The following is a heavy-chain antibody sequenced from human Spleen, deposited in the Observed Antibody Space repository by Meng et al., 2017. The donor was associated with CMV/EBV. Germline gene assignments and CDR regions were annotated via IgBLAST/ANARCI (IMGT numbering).Heavy chain of an antibody. D-gene: IGHD3-22*01. J-gene: IGHJ4*02. Sequence: GESLKISCVASGFIFSNFEMNWVRQAPGKGLEWVSYIMTGGPIYYADSVEGRFTVSRDNAQNSLYLQMNSLRAEDTAVYYCARTMIVVVRDLYYFDYWGQGTLVTVSS. V-gene: IGHV3-69-1*01. CDR3: ARTMIVVVRDLYYFDY. CDR1: GFIFSNFE. CDR2: IMTGGPI.